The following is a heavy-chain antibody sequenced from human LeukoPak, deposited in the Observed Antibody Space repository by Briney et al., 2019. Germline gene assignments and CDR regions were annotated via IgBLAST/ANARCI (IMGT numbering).Heavy chain of an antibody. Sequence: ASVKVSCKASGYTFTGYYMHWVRQAPGQGLEWMGWINPNSGGTNYAQKFQGRVTMTRDTSISTAYMELSRLRSDDTAVYYCARDRGYSSGWPLWHFDLWGRGTLVTVSS. D-gene: IGHD6-19*01. J-gene: IGHJ2*01. V-gene: IGHV1-2*02. CDR1: GYTFTGYY. CDR3: ARDRGYSSGWPLWHFDL. CDR2: INPNSGGT.